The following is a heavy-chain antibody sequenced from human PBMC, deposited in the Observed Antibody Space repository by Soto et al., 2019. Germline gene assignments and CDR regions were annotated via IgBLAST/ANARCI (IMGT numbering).Heavy chain of an antibody. CDR2: ISSDSSQK. CDR3: ARIIGARGSASDF. CDR1: GFMFNVYR. V-gene: IGHV3-21*01. J-gene: IGHJ4*02. Sequence: DVNLVESGGGLVKPGGSLRLSCAGSGFMFNVYRMTWVSQAPGKGLEWVSCISSDSSQKFYADSVKGRFTISRENARNALHLHMDSLRPEDTGVYYCARIIGARGSASDFWGQGTLVTVSP.